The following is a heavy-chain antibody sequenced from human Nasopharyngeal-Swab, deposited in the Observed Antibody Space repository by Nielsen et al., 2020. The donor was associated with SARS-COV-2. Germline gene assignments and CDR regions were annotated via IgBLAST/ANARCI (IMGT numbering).Heavy chain of an antibody. V-gene: IGHV2-70*01. J-gene: IGHJ6*02. CDR3: ARDYASGYYYYGMDV. CDR2: IDWDDDK. Sequence: SGPTLVKPTRTLTLTCPFSHFSLSTRAVYVRWIRQPPGTALEWLALIDWDDDKYYSTSLKTRLTIYKDTSKNQVVLTMTNMDPVDTATYYCARDYASGYYYYGMDVWGQGATVTVSS. D-gene: IGHD4-17*01. CDR1: HFSLSTRAVY.